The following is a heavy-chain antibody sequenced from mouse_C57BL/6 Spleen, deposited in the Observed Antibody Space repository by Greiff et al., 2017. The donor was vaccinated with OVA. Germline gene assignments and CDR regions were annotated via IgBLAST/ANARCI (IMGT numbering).Heavy chain of an antibody. CDR2: IRNKANGYTT. D-gene: IGHD1-1*01. CDR3: ARYDGTTGAMDY. CDR1: GFTFTDYY. Sequence: EVQVVESGGGLVQPGGSLSLSCAASGFTFTDYYMSWVRQPPGKALEWLGFIRNKANGYTTEYSASVKGRFTISRDNSQSILYLQMNALRAEDSATYYCARYDGTTGAMDYWGQGTSVTVSS. V-gene: IGHV7-3*01. J-gene: IGHJ4*01.